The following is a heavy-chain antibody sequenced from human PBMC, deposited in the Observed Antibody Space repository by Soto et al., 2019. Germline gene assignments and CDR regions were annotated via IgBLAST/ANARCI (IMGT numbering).Heavy chain of an antibody. CDR1: GGTFNSYP. D-gene: IGHD2-2*01. CDR2: IIPAFGTA. J-gene: IGHJ4*02. CDR3: ARGLDQPPVGLYFDT. Sequence: QVQLVQSGAEVKNPGSSVKVSCKTSGGTFNSYPIDWVRQAPGQGLEWMGGIIPAFGTAKYAQKFQGRVTITADKSTTTAYMERRTLTAEDTSVYYCARGLDQPPVGLYFDTWGEGTLVTVSS. V-gene: IGHV1-69*06.